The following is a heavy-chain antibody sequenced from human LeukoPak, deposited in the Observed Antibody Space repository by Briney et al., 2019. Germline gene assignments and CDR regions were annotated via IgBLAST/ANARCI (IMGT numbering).Heavy chain of an antibody. V-gene: IGHV4-61*01. D-gene: IGHD3-10*01. CDR1: GGSLSSAHG. CDR2: SQNSGCT. J-gene: IGHJ4*02. CDR3: ARDYSGSLDY. Sequence: SETLSLTCTVSGGSLSSAHGWSWIRQPPGKGLEWIGYSQNSGCTNCNPSLKSRVTISVDTSKNQFSLKLSSVTAADTAVYYCARDYSGSLDYWGQGTLVTVSS.